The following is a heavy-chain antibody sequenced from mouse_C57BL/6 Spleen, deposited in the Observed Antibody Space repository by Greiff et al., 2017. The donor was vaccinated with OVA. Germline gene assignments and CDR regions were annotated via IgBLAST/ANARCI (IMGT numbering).Heavy chain of an antibody. CDR1: GFTFSSYG. CDR3: ACPIYDGSAWFAY. Sequence: EVNLVESGGDLVTPGGSLKLSCAASGFTFSSYGMSCVRQTPDTRLEWVATISTGGSYTYSPDSVKGRCTISRDNAKNNQYLKTSSLKSEDTAMYYCACPIYDGSAWFAYWGQGTLVTVSA. CDR2: ISTGGSYT. V-gene: IGHV5-6*01. D-gene: IGHD2-3*01. J-gene: IGHJ3*01.